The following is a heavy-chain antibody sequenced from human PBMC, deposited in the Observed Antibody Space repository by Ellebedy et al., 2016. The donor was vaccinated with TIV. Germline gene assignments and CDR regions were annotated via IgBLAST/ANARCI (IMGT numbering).Heavy chain of an antibody. Sequence: GGSLRLSXAASGFTFDDYAMHWVRQAPGKGLEWVSGISWNSGSIGYADSVKGRFTISRDNAKNSLYLQMNSLRAEDTALYYCAKDADQKEWQWLANHYYGMDVWGQGTTVTVSS. CDR3: AKDADQKEWQWLANHYYGMDV. V-gene: IGHV3-9*01. CDR2: ISWNSGSI. CDR1: GFTFDDYA. J-gene: IGHJ6*02. D-gene: IGHD6-19*01.